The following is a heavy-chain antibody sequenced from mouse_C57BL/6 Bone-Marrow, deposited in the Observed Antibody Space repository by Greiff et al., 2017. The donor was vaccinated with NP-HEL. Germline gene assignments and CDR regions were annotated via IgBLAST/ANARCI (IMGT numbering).Heavy chain of an antibody. CDR2: IYPGDGDT. Sequence: QVQLQQSGPELVKPGASVKISCKASGYAFSSSWMNWVKQRPGKGLEWIGRIYPGDGDTNYNGKFKGKATLTADKSSSTAYMQLSSLTSEDSAVYFCARFYDGYYSYYFDYWGQGTTLTVSS. D-gene: IGHD2-3*01. CDR3: ARFYDGYYSYYFDY. CDR1: GYAFSSSW. V-gene: IGHV1-82*01. J-gene: IGHJ2*01.